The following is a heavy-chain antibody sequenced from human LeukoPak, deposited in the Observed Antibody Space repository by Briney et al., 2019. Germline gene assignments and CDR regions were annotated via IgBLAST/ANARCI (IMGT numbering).Heavy chain of an antibody. CDR3: ARHGGGSYSYYFDY. CDR2: IYYLGST. Sequence: SETLSPTCTVAAGSISNYYWSWIRQPPRDGLEWIGYIYYLGSTNYHPSLMSRVTISVDTSKTQFSLKLSSRTAADTAVYYCARHGGGSYSYYFDYWGQGTLVTVSS. V-gene: IGHV4-59*08. D-gene: IGHD1-26*01. CDR1: AGSISNYY. J-gene: IGHJ4*02.